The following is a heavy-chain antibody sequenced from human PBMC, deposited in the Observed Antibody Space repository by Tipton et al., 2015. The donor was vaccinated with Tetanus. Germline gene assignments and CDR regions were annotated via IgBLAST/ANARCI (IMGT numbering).Heavy chain of an antibody. J-gene: IGHJ6*02. CDR2: ISYDGSNK. CDR3: AKGDQGSYYYGMDV. CDR1: GFTFSSYG. Sequence: SLRLSCAASGFTFSSYGMHWVRQAPGKGLEWVAVISYDGSNKYYADSVKGRFTISRDNSKNTLYLQMNGLRAEDTAVYYCAKGDQGSYYYGMDVWGQGTTVTVSS. D-gene: IGHD2-2*01. V-gene: IGHV3-30*18.